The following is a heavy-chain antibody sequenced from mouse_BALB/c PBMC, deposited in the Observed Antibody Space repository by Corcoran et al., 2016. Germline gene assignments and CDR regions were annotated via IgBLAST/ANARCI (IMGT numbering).Heavy chain of an antibody. D-gene: IGHD2-3*01. CDR3: ARDGYYTPALFDY. CDR1: GYTFTNYG. V-gene: IGHV9-3-1*01. J-gene: IGHJ3*01. CDR2: INTYTGEP. Sequence: QIQLVQSGPELKKPGETVKISCKASGYTFTNYGMNWVKQAPGKGLKWMGWINTYTGEPTSADDFKGRFAFSLETSASTAYLQINNRTNEDTATDFCARDGYYTPALFDYWGQGTLVTVSA.